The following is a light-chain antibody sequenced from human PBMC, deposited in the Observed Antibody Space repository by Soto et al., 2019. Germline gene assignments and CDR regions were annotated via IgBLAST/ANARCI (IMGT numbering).Light chain of an antibody. CDR1: SSNIGSDY. V-gene: IGLV1-47*01. CDR2: MND. Sequence: QSVLTQPPSASVTPGQRVTISCSGSSSNIGSDYVYWYQHLPGTAHKLLIYMNDQRPSAVPARFSGSKSGTSASLAISGLRSEDEADYYCAAWDDSPRSVVFGGGTQGTVL. CDR3: AAWDDSPRSVV. J-gene: IGLJ2*01.